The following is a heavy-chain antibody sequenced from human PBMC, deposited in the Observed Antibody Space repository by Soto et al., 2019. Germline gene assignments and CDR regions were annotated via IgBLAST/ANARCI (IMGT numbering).Heavy chain of an antibody. CDR3: ASEVPAAIRLGWFDP. D-gene: IGHD2-2*02. J-gene: IGHJ5*02. Sequence: SETLSLTCTVSGGSISRSTYYWGWIRQPPGKGLEWIGSIYYSGSTYYRPSLKSRVTISVDTSKNQFSLKLSPVTAADTAVYYCASEVPAAIRLGWFDPWGQGTLVTVSS. CDR1: GGSISRSTYY. CDR2: IYYSGST. V-gene: IGHV4-39*01.